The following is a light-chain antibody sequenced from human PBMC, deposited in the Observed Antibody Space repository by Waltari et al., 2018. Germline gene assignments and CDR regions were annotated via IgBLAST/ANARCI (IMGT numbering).Light chain of an antibody. CDR1: GSDVGGYDY. J-gene: IGLJ2*01. Sequence: QSALTQPASVSGSPGQAIIISCTGTGSDVGGYDYVSWYQQYPGKAPRLIIYDVYNRPSGVSNRFSGSKSDNTASLTISGVQAEDESVYYCSSYTSSGVVFGGGTKLTVL. CDR2: DVY. V-gene: IGLV2-14*01. CDR3: SSYTSSGVV.